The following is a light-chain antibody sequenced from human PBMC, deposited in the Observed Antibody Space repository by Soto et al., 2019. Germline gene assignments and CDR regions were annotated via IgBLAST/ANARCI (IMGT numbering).Light chain of an antibody. CDR1: QNINRW. CDR2: DAS. V-gene: IGKV1-5*01. CDR3: QQYNSYSWT. J-gene: IGKJ1*01. Sequence: DIQMTQSPATLSASVVERVTITCRASQNINRWLAWYQQKPGKAPQVLIYDASTLESGVPSRFSGSGSGTEFTLTINSLQPDDFATYYCQQYNSYSWTFGQGTKVDIK.